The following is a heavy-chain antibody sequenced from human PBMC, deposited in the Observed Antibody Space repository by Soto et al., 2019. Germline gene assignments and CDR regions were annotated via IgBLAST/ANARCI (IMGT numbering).Heavy chain of an antibody. CDR2: ISTDGTEK. CDR1: GFTFSSYV. Sequence: GGSLRLSCVASGFTFSSYVIHWVRQAPGKGLEWVALISTDGTEKHYPGSVRGRFTISRDNSKNTLYLQMNSLRAEDTAVYYCARGYYDFWSGYYSYYYYGMDVWGQGTTVTVSS. V-gene: IGHV3-30*14. CDR3: ARGYYDFWSGYYSYYYYGMDV. D-gene: IGHD3-3*01. J-gene: IGHJ6*02.